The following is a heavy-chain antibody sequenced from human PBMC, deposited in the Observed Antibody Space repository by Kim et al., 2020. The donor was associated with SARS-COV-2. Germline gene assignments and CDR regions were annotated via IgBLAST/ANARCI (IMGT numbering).Heavy chain of an antibody. V-gene: IGHV4-34*01. Sequence: SETLSLTCAVYSGSFTGYYWSWIRQSPGKGLEWIAEIDHSGTSYSNPSLKSRVTVSVDTSKNQFFLNLRSVTAADTAVYFCSRGPATTFVVAKPYYFGMDVWGQGTTVIVSS. CDR1: SGSFTGYY. CDR2: IDHSGTS. J-gene: IGHJ6*02. CDR3: SRGPATTFVVAKPYYFGMDV. D-gene: IGHD3-3*01.